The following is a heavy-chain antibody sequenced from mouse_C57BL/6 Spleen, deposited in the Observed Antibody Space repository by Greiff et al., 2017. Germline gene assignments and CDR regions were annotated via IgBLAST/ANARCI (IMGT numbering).Heavy chain of an antibody. D-gene: IGHD1-3*01. CDR3: ARSPSGLYFDY. Sequence: QVQLQQPGAELVMPGASVKLSCKASGYTFTSYWMHWVKQRPGQGLEWIGEIDPSDSYTNYNQKFKGKSTLTVDKSSSTAYMQLSSLTSEDSAVYYCARSPSGLYFDYWGQGTTLTVSS. J-gene: IGHJ2*01. CDR1: GYTFTSYW. CDR2: IDPSDSYT. V-gene: IGHV1-69*01.